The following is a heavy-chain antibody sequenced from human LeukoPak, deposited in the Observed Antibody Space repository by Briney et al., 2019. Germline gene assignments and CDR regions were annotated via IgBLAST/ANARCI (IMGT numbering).Heavy chain of an antibody. Sequence: SQTLSLTCAVSGGSISSGGYSWSWIRQPPGKGLEWIGYIYHSGSTYYNPSLKSRVTISVDTSKNQFSLKLSSVTAADTAVYYCARVCVAAFDYWGQGTLVTVSS. CDR2: IYHSGST. J-gene: IGHJ4*02. V-gene: IGHV4-30-2*01. CDR3: ARVCVAAFDY. D-gene: IGHD2-15*01. CDR1: GGSISSGGYS.